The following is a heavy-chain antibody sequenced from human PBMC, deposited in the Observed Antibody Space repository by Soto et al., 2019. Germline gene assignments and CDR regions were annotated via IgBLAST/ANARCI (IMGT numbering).Heavy chain of an antibody. J-gene: IGHJ5*02. D-gene: IGHD6-6*01. CDR2: INHSGST. CDR3: ARGARIAAHNWFDP. V-gene: IGHV4-34*01. CDR1: GGSFSGYY. Sequence: PSATLSLTCAVYGGSFSGYYWSWIRQPPGKGLEWIGEINHSGSTNYNPSLKSRVTISVDTSKNQFSLKLSSVTAADTAVYYCARGARIAAHNWFDPWGQGTLVTSPQ.